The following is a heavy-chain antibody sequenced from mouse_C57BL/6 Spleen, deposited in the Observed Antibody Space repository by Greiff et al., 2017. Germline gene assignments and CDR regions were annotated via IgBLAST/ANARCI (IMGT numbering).Heavy chain of an antibody. J-gene: IGHJ1*03. CDR1: GYTFTSYW. CDR2: IDPSDSET. Sequence: VKLQQPGAELVRPGSSVKLSCKASGYTFTSYWMHWVKQRPIQGLEWIGNIDPSDSETHYNQKFKDKATLTVDKSSSTAYMQLSSLTSEDSAVDYCAREGDWYFDVWGTGTTVTVSS. V-gene: IGHV1-52*01. CDR3: AREGDWYFDV.